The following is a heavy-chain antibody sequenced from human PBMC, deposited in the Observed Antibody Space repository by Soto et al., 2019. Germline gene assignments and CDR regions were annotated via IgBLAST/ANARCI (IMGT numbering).Heavy chain of an antibody. D-gene: IGHD3-22*01. CDR1: GGSISSYY. CDR3: ARDTYYYDSSGYSHHWYFDL. J-gene: IGHJ2*01. Sequence: AETLSLTCTVSGGSISSYYWSCIGQPPGKGLEWIGYIYYSGSTNYNPSLKSQVTISVDTSKNQFSLKLSSVTAADTAVYYCARDTYYYDSSGYSHHWYFDLWGRGTLVTVSS. CDR2: IYYSGST. V-gene: IGHV4-59*01.